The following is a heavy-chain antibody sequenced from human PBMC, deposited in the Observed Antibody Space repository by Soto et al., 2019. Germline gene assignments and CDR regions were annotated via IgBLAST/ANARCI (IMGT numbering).Heavy chain of an antibody. Sequence: ASETLSLTCTVSGGSISSYYWSWIRQPPGKGLEWIGYIYYSGSTNYNPSLKSRVTISVDTSKNQFSLKLSSVTAADTAVYYCARGGGNYDFWSGYSGWFDPWGQGTLVTVSS. D-gene: IGHD3-3*01. CDR3: ARGGGNYDFWSGYSGWFDP. J-gene: IGHJ5*02. CDR2: IYYSGST. CDR1: GGSISSYY. V-gene: IGHV4-59*01.